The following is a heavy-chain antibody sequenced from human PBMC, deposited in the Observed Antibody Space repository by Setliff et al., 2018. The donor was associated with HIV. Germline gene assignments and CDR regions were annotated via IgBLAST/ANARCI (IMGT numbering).Heavy chain of an antibody. CDR1: GYSIRSSYW. V-gene: IGHV4-28*01. J-gene: IGHJ2*01. CDR3: ARSALWFGKADWYVDL. Sequence: PSETLSLTCAVSGYSIRSSYWWGWIRQPPGKGLEWIGYLYNSRGTYYNPSLKSRVTMSVDTSKNQFSLKVRSVTAVDTAVYYCARSALWFGKADWYVDLWGSGTLVTVSS. D-gene: IGHD3-10*01. CDR2: LYNSRGT.